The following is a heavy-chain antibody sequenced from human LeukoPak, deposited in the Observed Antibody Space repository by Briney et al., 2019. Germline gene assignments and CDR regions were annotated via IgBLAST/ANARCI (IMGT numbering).Heavy chain of an antibody. D-gene: IGHD2-2*01. J-gene: IGHJ4*02. CDR1: GGSFSGYY. CDR2: LYYSGWST. Sequence: SETLSLTCAVYGGSFSGYYWSWIRQPPGKGLEWIGSLYYSGWSTYYNPSLKSRVTISVDTSKNQFSLKLNSVTAADTAVYYCARLGCSSASCYPGNWGQGTLVTVFS. CDR3: ARLGCSSASCYPGN. V-gene: IGHV4-34*01.